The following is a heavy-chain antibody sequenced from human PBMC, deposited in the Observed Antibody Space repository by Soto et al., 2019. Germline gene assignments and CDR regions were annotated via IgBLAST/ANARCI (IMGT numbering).Heavy chain of an antibody. CDR1: GASGFTFSNYA. D-gene: IGHD6-19*01. CDR2: ISYDGSNK. J-gene: IGHJ4*02. CDR3: AKDRGSSGLYEFFDH. Sequence: GGSLRLSCGASGASGFTFSNYAMHWVRQAPGKGLEWVAVISYDGSNKYYADSVRGRFTISRDNSKNTLYLQMNSLKVEDTAVYYCAKDRGSSGLYEFFDHWGQGTLVTVSS. V-gene: IGHV3-30*04.